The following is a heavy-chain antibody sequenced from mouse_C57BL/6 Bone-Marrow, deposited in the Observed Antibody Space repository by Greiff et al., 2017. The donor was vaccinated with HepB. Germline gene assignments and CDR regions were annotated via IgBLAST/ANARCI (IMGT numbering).Heavy chain of an antibody. Sequence: QVQLQQPGAELVRPGTSVKLSCKASGYTFTSYWMHWVKQRPGQGLEWIGVIDPSDSYTNYNQKFKGKATLTVDTSSSTAYMQLSSLTSKDSAVYYCAKFDYDVWFAYWGQGTLVTVSA. CDR2: IDPSDSYT. V-gene: IGHV1-59*01. J-gene: IGHJ3*01. D-gene: IGHD2-4*01. CDR1: GYTFTSYW. CDR3: AKFDYDVWFAY.